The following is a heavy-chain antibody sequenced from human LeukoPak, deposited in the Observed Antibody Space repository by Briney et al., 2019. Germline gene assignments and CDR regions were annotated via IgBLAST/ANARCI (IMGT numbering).Heavy chain of an antibody. D-gene: IGHD3-10*01. V-gene: IGHV3-21*01. Sequence: GGSLRLSCAASGFTFSSYSMNWVRQAPGKGLEWVSSIISSSSYIYYADSVKGRFTISRDNAKNSLYLQMNSLRAEDTAVYYCARGGIWFGEQRFDYWGQGTLVTVSS. J-gene: IGHJ4*02. CDR1: GFTFSSYS. CDR3: ARGGIWFGEQRFDY. CDR2: IISSSSYI.